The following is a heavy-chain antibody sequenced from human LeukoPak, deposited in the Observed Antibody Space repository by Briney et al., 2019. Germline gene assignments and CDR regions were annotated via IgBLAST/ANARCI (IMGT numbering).Heavy chain of an antibody. J-gene: IGHJ6*04. CDR2: IPYDGNDN. CDR3: AKGGDYDILTGYRSYYGVDD. Sequence: SARSLRLSCAGSGFTFGGYGMHWVRQAPGKGLEWVAVIPYDGNDNNYADSVTGRFTISRDNSKNTRDLQVNSLRAEDTAVDYCAKGGDYDILTGYRSYYGVDDWGKGATVTVSS. CDR1: GFTFGGYG. V-gene: IGHV3-30*18. D-gene: IGHD3-9*01.